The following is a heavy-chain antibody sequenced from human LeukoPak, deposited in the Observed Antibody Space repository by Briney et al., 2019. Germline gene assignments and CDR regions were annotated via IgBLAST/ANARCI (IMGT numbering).Heavy chain of an antibody. CDR1: GFTFSSYA. CDR2: ISGSGGST. Sequence: GGSLRLSCAAPGFTFSSYAMTWVRQAPGKGLEWVSTISGSGGSTYYADSVKGRFTISRDNSKDTLYLQMDSLRAEDTAVYYCAKRVRGGNWNYGGLDYWGQGTLVTVSS. D-gene: IGHD1-7*01. J-gene: IGHJ4*02. CDR3: AKRVRGGNWNYGGLDY. V-gene: IGHV3-23*01.